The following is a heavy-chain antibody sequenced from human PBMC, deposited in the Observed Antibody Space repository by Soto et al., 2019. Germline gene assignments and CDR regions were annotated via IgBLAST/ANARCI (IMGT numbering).Heavy chain of an antibody. CDR3: ARGLRYSSSWYGPVGMDV. J-gene: IGHJ6*02. V-gene: IGHV3-21*01. D-gene: IGHD6-13*01. Sequence: PGGSLRLSCAASGFTFSSYSMNWVRQAPGKGLEWVSSISSSSSYIYYADSVKGRFTISRDNAKNSLYLQMNSLRAEDTAVYYCARGLRYSSSWYGPVGMDVWGQGTTVTVS. CDR1: GFTFSSYS. CDR2: ISSSSSYI.